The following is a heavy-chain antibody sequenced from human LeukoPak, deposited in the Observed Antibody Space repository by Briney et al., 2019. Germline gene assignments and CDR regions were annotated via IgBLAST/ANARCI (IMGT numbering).Heavy chain of an antibody. J-gene: IGHJ4*02. Sequence: AAVQVSCQASRYTFTRYGISWVRQAPGQGLEWMGWISAYNGKTNYPQKLQGRVTMTTDTSTSTAYMELRSLRSGETAVYYCATDTIPTGDIVVVPAAPGDYWGQGTLVTVSS. CDR1: RYTFTRYG. V-gene: IGHV1-18*01. D-gene: IGHD2-2*01. CDR3: ATDTIPTGDIVVVPAAPGDY. CDR2: ISAYNGKT.